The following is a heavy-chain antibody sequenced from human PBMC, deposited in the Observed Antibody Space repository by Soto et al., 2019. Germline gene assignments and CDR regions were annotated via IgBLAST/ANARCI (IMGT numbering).Heavy chain of an antibody. V-gene: IGHV1-3*01. CDR3: ARDEVWDY. D-gene: IGHD2-21*01. CDR2: INAGNGNT. J-gene: IGHJ4*02. CDR1: GYTFTSYA. Sequence: GASVKVSCKASGYTFTSYAMHWVRQAPGQRLEWMGWINAGNGNTKYSQKFQGRVTITRDTSTSTAYMELRGLRSDDTAVYYCARDEVWDYWGQGTLVTVSS.